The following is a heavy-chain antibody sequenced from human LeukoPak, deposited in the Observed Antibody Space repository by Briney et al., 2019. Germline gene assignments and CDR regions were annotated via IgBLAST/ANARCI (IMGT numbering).Heavy chain of an antibody. CDR1: GGSVSSYEYY. D-gene: IGHD3-9*01. J-gene: IGHJ4*02. V-gene: IGHV4-39*01. CDR3: ARLSKGRYFDYIFDH. Sequence: PSETLSLTCTVSGGSVSSYEYYWGWTRQPPGKGLEWIGNTYYTGSTYYNPSLRSRVTMPVDTSKNQFSLKMSSVTAADTAVYYCARLSKGRYFDYIFDHWGQGTVVTVSS. CDR2: TYYTGST.